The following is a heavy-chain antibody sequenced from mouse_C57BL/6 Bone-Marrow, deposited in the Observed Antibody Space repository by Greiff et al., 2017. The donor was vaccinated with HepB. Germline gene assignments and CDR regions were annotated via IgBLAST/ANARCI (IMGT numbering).Heavy chain of an antibody. D-gene: IGHD2-10*02. J-gene: IGHJ3*01. CDR1: GFNIKNTY. Sequence: VQLKQSVAELVRPGASVKLSCTASGFNIKNTYMHWVKQRPEQGLEWIGRIDPANGNTKYAPKFQGKATITADTSSNTAYLQLSSLTSEDTAIYYCARLKSYGNYGFAYWGQGTLVTVSA. CDR3: ARLKSYGNYGFAY. CDR2: IDPANGNT. V-gene: IGHV14-3*01.